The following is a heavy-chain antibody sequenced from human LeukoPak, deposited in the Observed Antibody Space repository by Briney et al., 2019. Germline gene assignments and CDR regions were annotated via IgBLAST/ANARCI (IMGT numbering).Heavy chain of an antibody. CDR2: ISYDGSNE. J-gene: IGHJ3*02. Sequence: GRSLRLSCAASGFTFRSYAMHWVRQVPGKGLEWVAVISYDGSNEDYVDSVKGRLTISRDNSKNTLYLQMNSLRIEDTAVYYCAREIFNAFDIWGQGTMVTVSS. V-gene: IGHV3-30-3*01. CDR1: GFTFRSYA. CDR3: AREIFNAFDI.